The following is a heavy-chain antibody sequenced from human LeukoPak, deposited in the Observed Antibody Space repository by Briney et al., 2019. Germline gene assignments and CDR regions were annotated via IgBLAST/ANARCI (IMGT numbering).Heavy chain of an antibody. CDR3: ARDSGSRLRFLEWLFLAFDI. V-gene: IGHV3-21*01. J-gene: IGHJ3*02. CDR1: GFTLSSYS. D-gene: IGHD3-3*01. CDR2: ISSSSSYI. Sequence: GGSLRLSCAASGFTLSSYSMNWVRQAPGKGLEWVSSISSSSSYIYYADSVKGRFTISRDNAKNSLYLQMNSLRAEDTAVYYCARDSGSRLRFLEWLFLAFDIWGQGTMVTVSS.